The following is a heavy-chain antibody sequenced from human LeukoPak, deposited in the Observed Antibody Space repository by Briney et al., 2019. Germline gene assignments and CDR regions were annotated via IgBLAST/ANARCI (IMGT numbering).Heavy chain of an antibody. Sequence: GDSLKISCKGSGYSFTDYWIGWVRQMPGKGLEWMGIIYPGDSDTRYSPSFQGQVTISADKSISTAYLQWSSLKASDTARYYCARLSEYSNRGGSLQYDYWGQGTLVTVSS. CDR1: GYSFTDYW. D-gene: IGHD6-6*01. CDR2: IYPGDSDT. CDR3: ARLSEYSNRGGSLQYDY. V-gene: IGHV5-51*01. J-gene: IGHJ4*02.